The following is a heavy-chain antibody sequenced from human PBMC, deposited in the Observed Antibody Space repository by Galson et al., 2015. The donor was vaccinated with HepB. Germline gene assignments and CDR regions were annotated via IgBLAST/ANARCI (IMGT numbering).Heavy chain of an antibody. V-gene: IGHV3-15*01. Sequence: SLRLSCAASGFTFSNTWMNCVRQAPGKGLEWVVRIKSNTDGGTADYATHVKGRYTISRDDSKNTLYLQMNSLKNEDTALYYCTTDRYSDFWSGYYSTHYYYYMDVWGKGTTVTVSS. CDR1: GFTFSNTW. J-gene: IGHJ6*03. CDR3: TTDRYSDFWSGYYSTHYYYYMDV. CDR2: IKSNTDGGTA. D-gene: IGHD3-3*01.